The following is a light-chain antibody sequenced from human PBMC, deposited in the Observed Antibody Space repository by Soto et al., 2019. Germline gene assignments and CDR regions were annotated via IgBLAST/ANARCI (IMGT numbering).Light chain of an antibody. CDR3: ATWDDSLNDYV. CDR1: SNDVGRYNL. J-gene: IGLJ1*01. CDR2: KNN. V-gene: IGLV1-47*01. Sequence: QSALTQPASVSGSPEQSITISCTGTSNDVGRYNLVSWYQQLPGTAPKLLIFKNNQRPSGVPDRFSGSKSGSSASLAISGLRSGDEADYYCATWDDSLNDYVFATGTKLTVL.